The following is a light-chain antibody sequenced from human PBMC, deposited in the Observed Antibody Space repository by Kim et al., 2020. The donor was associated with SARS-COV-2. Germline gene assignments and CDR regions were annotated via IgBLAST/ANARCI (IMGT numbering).Light chain of an antibody. V-gene: IGLV2-14*01. Sequence: QSALTQPASVSGSPGQSITISCTGTSSDIGGYNYVSWYQQHPGKAPKLMIYHVTKRPSGVSNRFSGSKSGNTASLTISGLQTEDEADYYCVSFTTRTSWVFGGGTKVTV. CDR3: VSFTTRTSWV. J-gene: IGLJ3*02. CDR1: SSDIGGYNY. CDR2: HVT.